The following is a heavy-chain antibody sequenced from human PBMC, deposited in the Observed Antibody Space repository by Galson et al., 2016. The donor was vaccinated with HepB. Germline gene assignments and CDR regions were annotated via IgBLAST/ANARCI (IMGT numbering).Heavy chain of an antibody. Sequence: SETLSLTCTVSGGSISSSDHYWGWIRQPPGKGLEWIGSIYYSGGTYYNPSLKSRVTISVDTSKNQFSLKLSSVTAADTAVYYCARRAVVVTKWFDPWGQGTLVTVSS. CDR3: ARRAVVVTKWFDP. CDR2: IYYSGGT. CDR1: GGSISSSDHY. J-gene: IGHJ5*02. D-gene: IGHD3-22*01. V-gene: IGHV4-39*01.